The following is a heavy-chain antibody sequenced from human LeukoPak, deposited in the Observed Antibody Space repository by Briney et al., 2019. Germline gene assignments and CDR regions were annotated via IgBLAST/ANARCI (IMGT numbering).Heavy chain of an antibody. D-gene: IGHD2-21*01. V-gene: IGHV3-53*01. CDR3: ARESLRGGDRDFDY. J-gene: IGHJ4*02. CDR1: GFTFSSYA. Sequence: GGSLRLSCAASGFTFSSYAMHWVRQAPGKGLEWVSVIYTGGSTYYADSVKGRFTISRDNSKNTLYLQMNSLRAEDTAVYYCARESLRGGDRDFDYWGQGTLVTVSS. CDR2: IYTGGST.